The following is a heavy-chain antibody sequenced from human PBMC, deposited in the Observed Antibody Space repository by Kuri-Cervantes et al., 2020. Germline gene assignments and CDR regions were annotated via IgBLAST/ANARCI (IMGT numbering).Heavy chain of an antibody. D-gene: IGHD4-17*01. J-gene: IGHJ3*02. CDR1: GGSISSYY. CDR2: IYYSGST. V-gene: IGHV4-59*08. Sequence: SETLSLTCTVSGGSISSYYWSWIRQPPGKGLEWIGHIYYSGSTYYNPSLKSRVTISVDTSKNQFSLKLSSVTAADTAVYYCARTKHDYGEAFDIWGQGTMVTVSS. CDR3: ARTKHDYGEAFDI.